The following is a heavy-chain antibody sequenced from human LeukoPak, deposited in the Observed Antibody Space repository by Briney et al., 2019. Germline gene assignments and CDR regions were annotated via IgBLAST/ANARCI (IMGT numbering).Heavy chain of an antibody. CDR2: MNPNSGNT. Sequence: ASVKVSCKASGYTFTSYDINWVGQATGQGLEWMGWMNPNSGNTGYAQKFQGRVTITRNTSISTAYMELSSLRSKDTAVYYCARHYYDSSGYPNDAFDIWGQGTMVTVSS. V-gene: IGHV1-8*03. CDR1: GYTFTSYD. CDR3: ARHYYDSSGYPNDAFDI. J-gene: IGHJ3*02. D-gene: IGHD3-22*01.